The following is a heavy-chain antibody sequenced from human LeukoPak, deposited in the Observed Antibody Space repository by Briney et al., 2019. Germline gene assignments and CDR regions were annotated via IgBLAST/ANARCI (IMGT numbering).Heavy chain of an antibody. CDR1: GGSISSYY. D-gene: IGHD2-15*01. V-gene: IGHV4-59*08. Sequence: SETLSLTCTVPGGSISSYYWSWIRQPPGKGLEWIGYIHYSGSTNYNPSLKSRATMSVDTSKNQFSLRLSSVTAADTAVYYCARRYCSTGSCYSGFDYWGQGTLVTVSS. J-gene: IGHJ4*02. CDR3: ARRYCSTGSCYSGFDY. CDR2: IHYSGST.